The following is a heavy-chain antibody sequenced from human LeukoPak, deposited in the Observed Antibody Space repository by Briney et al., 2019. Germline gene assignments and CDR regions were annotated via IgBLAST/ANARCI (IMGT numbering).Heavy chain of an antibody. CDR1: GFTFSSYA. Sequence: GGSLRLPCAASGFTFSSYAMSWVRQAPGKGLEWVSAISGSGGSTYYADSVKGRFTISRDNSKNTLYPQMNSLRAEDTAVYSCARVYIAGYFDLWGRGTLVTASS. CDR3: ARVYIAGYFDL. D-gene: IGHD3-16*02. CDR2: ISGSGGST. V-gene: IGHV3-23*01. J-gene: IGHJ2*01.